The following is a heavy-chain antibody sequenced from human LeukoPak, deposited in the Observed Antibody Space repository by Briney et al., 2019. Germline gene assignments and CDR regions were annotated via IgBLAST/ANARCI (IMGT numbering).Heavy chain of an antibody. J-gene: IGHJ4*02. Sequence: GGSLRLSCAASGFTVRDFWIASVRQAPGKGLEWVAHIKEDRTADYYVDSVKGRFTISKDDGKNSLHLQMNSLRGEDTAVYYCVRGGWELDYWGQGTLVTVSS. CDR3: VRGGWELDY. D-gene: IGHD4-23*01. CDR2: IKEDRTAD. CDR1: GFTVRDFW. V-gene: IGHV3-7*01.